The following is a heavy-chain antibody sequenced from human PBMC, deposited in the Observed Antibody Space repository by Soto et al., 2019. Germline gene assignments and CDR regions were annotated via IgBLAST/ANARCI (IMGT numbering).Heavy chain of an antibody. J-gene: IGHJ6*02. CDR1: GFTFSSYW. D-gene: IGHD6-13*01. Sequence: LRLSCAASGFTFSSYWMHWVRQAPGKGLVWVSRINSDGSSTSYADSVKGRFTISRDNAKNTLYLQMNSLRVEDTAVYYCAREDSSSWYNYYYGMDVWGQGTTVTVSS. V-gene: IGHV3-74*01. CDR3: AREDSSSWYNYYYGMDV. CDR2: INSDGSST.